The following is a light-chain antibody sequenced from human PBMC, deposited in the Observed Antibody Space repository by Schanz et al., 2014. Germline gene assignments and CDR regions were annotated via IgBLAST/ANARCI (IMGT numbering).Light chain of an antibody. Sequence: DILMTQSPLSLPVTPGEPASISCRSSQSLLHSNGYNYLDWYLQKPGQSPQLLISLGSNRAPGVHVQFSGSGSGADFTLKISRVEAEDVGVYYCKQALQTPRPFGPGTKLEIK. V-gene: IGKV2-28*01. CDR3: KQALQTPRP. CDR1: QSLLHSNGYNY. CDR2: LGS. J-gene: IGKJ2*01.